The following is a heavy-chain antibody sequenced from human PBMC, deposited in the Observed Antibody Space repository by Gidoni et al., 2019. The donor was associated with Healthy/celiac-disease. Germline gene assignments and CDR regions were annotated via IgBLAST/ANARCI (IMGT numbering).Heavy chain of an antibody. CDR2: ISSSSSTI. D-gene: IGHD3-22*01. V-gene: IGHV3-48*01. Sequence: EVQLVESGGGLVQPGGSLRHSCEAYGFTFSSYSMNWVRQAPGKGLEWVSYISSSSSTIYYADAVKGRFNISRDNAKNSLYLQMNSLRAEDTAVYYCARDGDYDDSSGYLFYWGQGTLVTVSS. CDR3: ARDGDYDDSSGYLFY. CDR1: GFTFSSYS. J-gene: IGHJ4*02.